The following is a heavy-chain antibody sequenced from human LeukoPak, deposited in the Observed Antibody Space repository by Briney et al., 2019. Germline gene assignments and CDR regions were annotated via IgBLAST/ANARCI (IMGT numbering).Heavy chain of an antibody. Sequence: GRSLRLSCAASGLTFSSYGMHWVRQAPGKGLEWVAVISYDGSNKYYADSVKGRFTISRDNSKTTLYLQMNSLRAEDTAVYYCGKHDDSRNFAYWGQGTLVTLSS. CDR1: GLTFSSYG. D-gene: IGHD3-22*01. V-gene: IGHV3-30*18. CDR2: ISYDGSNK. J-gene: IGHJ4*02. CDR3: GKHDDSRNFAY.